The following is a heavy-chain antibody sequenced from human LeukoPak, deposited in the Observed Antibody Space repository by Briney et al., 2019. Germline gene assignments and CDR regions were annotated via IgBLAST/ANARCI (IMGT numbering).Heavy chain of an antibody. Sequence: GGSLRLPCAASGSTFSSYAMSWVRQAPGKGLEWVSAISGSGGSTYYADSVKGRFTISRDNSKNTLYLQMNSLRAEDTAVYYCAKARWLRLDYFDYWGQGTLVTVSS. J-gene: IGHJ4*02. V-gene: IGHV3-23*01. D-gene: IGHD5-12*01. CDR2: ISGSGGST. CDR3: AKARWLRLDYFDY. CDR1: GSTFSSYA.